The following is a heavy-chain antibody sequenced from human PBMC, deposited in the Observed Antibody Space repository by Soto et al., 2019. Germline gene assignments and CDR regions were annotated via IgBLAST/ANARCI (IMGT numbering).Heavy chain of an antibody. CDR2: ISYDGSNK. CDR1: GFTFSSYG. CDR3: AKPTYRSGWYLWY. V-gene: IGHV3-30*18. Sequence: QVQLVESGGGVVQPGRSLRLSCAASGFTFSSYGMHWVRQAPGKGLEWVAVISYDGSNKYYADSVKGRFTISRDNSKNTLYLQMNSLRAEDTAVYYCAKPTYRSGWYLWYWGQGTLVTVSS. D-gene: IGHD6-19*01. J-gene: IGHJ4*02.